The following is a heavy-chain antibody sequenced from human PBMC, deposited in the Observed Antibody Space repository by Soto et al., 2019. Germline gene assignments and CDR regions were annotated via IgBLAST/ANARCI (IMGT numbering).Heavy chain of an antibody. CDR3: AKAGLTGPSANYYYYMDV. Sequence: EVQLLESGGGLVQPGGSLRLSCAASGFTFSSYAMSWVRQAPGKGLEWVSAISGSGGSTYYADSVKGRFTISRDNSKNTLYLQMNSLRAEDTAVYYCAKAGLTGPSANYYYYMDVWGKGTTVTVSS. J-gene: IGHJ6*03. D-gene: IGHD3-9*01. V-gene: IGHV3-23*01. CDR2: ISGSGGST. CDR1: GFTFSSYA.